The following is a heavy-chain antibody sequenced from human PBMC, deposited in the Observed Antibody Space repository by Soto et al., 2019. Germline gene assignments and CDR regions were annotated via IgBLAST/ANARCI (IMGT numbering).Heavy chain of an antibody. CDR3: AKDGSYDFWSGYYTSGGDSDYYYYLDV. D-gene: IGHD3-3*01. CDR2: ISWNSGRI. CDR1: GFTFDDYA. Sequence: GGSLRLSCAASGFTFDDYAMHWVRQAPGKGLEWVSGISWNSGRIGYADSVKGRFTISRDNAKNSLYLQMNSLRAEDTALYYCAKDGSYDFWSGYYTSGGDSDYYYYLDVWGKGTTVTVSS. J-gene: IGHJ6*03. V-gene: IGHV3-9*01.